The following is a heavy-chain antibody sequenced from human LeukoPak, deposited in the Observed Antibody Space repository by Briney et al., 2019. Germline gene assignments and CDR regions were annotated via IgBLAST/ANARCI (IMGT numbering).Heavy chain of an antibody. CDR2: IYSGGST. J-gene: IGHJ6*03. CDR1: GFTVSSNY. CDR3: ARVRGSTPPDYYMDV. V-gene: IGHV3-53*01. Sequence: PGGSLRLSCAASGFTVSSNYMSWVRQAPGKGLEWVSVIYSGGSTYYADSVKGRFTISRDNSKNTLYLQMNSLRAEDTAVYYCARVRGSTPPDYYMDVWAKGTTVTVSS. D-gene: IGHD2-2*01.